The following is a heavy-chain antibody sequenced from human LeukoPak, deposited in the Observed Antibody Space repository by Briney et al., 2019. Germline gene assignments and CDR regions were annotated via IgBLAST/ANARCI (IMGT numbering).Heavy chain of an antibody. D-gene: IGHD2-2*01. V-gene: IGHV4-39*07. CDR2: TYYSGST. CDR3: AAVPAATPDAFDI. CDR1: GGSISSSSYY. J-gene: IGHJ3*02. Sequence: SETLSLTCTVSGGSISSSSYYWGWIRQPPGKGLEWIGSTYYSGSTYCNPSLKSRVTMSVDTSKNQFSLKLSSVTAADTAVYYCAAVPAATPDAFDIWGQGTMVTVSS.